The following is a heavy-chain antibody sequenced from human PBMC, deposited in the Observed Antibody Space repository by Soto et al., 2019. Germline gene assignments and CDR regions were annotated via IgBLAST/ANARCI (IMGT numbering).Heavy chain of an antibody. CDR2: ISGSGTTI. J-gene: IGHJ1*01. CDR1: GFTFSDSY. D-gene: IGHD3-10*01. V-gene: IGHV3-11*01. CDR3: ASDPYYYASEH. Sequence: QVQLVESGGGLVKPGGSLRLSCAASGFTFSDSYMTWIRQAPGKGLEWVSYISGSGTTIYYADSVKGRFTVSRDNAQNSLFLQMNSLRAEDTAVYYCASDPYYYASEHWGQGTLVTVSS.